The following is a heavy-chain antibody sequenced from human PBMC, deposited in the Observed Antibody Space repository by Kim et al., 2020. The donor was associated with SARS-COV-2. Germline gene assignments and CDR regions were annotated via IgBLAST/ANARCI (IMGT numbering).Heavy chain of an antibody. J-gene: IGHJ6*01. V-gene: IGHV4-61*02. CDR2: IYTSGST. Sequence: SETLSLTCTVSGGSISSGSYYWSWIRQPAGKGLEWIGRIYTSGSTNYNPSLKSRVTISVDTSKNQFSLKLSSVTAADTAVYYCARGEYGGYLPYYYYYGIDVWVQGTTVTVSS. CDR3: ARGEYGGYLPYYYYYGIDV. D-gene: IGHD5-18*01. CDR1: GGSISSGSYY.